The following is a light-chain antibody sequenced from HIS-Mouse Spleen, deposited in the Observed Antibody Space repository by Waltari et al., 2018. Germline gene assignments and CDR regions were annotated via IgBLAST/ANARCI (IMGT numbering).Light chain of an antibody. CDR1: QSVLYSSNNKNY. J-gene: IGKJ2*01. Sequence: DIVMTQSPDSLAVSLGERATINCKSSQSVLYSSNNKNYLAWYQQKPGQPPKLLIYWASTRGSGVPDRFSGSGSGKDFTLTISSLQAEDVAVYYCQQYYSTPYTFGQGTKLEIK. CDR3: QQYYSTPYT. V-gene: IGKV4-1*01. CDR2: WAS.